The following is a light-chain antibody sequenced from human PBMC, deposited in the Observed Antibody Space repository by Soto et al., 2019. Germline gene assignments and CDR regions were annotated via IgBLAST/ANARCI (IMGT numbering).Light chain of an antibody. Sequence: QSALTQPASVSGSPGQSITISCTRSSTDFENYNLVSWYQHCPDKAPKLIIYEGTKRPSEISDRFSGSESDTTASLIISGLQPEDEADYYCSSYARSSARVVFGGGTKVTVL. CDR2: EGT. V-gene: IGLV2-23*01. J-gene: IGLJ2*01. CDR1: STDFENYNL. CDR3: SSYARSSARVV.